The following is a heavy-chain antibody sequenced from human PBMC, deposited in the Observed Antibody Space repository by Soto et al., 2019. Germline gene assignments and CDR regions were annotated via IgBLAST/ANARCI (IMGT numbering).Heavy chain of an antibody. D-gene: IGHD6-13*01. V-gene: IGHV3-21*01. J-gene: IGHJ4*02. CDR1: GFTFSHYS. CDR2: IGTNTTYI. CDR3: ARVSSSSSLDY. Sequence: EVQLVESGGGLVKPGGSLRLSCAASGFTFSHYSLNWVRQAPGKGLEWVSSIGTNTTYIYYADSVKGRFTISRDNAKNSLYLQMNSLRAADTHVYYGARVSSSSSLDYWGQGTLVTVSS.